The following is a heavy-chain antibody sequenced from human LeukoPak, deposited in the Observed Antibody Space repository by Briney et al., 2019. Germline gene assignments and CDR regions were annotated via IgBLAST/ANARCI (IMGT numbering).Heavy chain of an antibody. CDR2: IGTYGGDT. CDR1: TSR. V-gene: IGHV1-18*01. Sequence: ASVKVSCKATSRISWVRQAPGQGLEWMGWIGTYGGDTYYAQKFQGRITVTTDTSTSTVYMELRNLRSDDTAVYYCVREGEGPLSKDFDYWGQGTLVTVSS. D-gene: IGHD2/OR15-2a*01. J-gene: IGHJ4*02. CDR3: VREGEGPLSKDFDY.